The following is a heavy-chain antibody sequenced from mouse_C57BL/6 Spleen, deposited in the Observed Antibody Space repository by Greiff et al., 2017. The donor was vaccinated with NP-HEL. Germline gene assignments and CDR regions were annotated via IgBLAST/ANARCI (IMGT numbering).Heavy chain of an antibody. CDR3: ARGGFITTVVAPFDY. J-gene: IGHJ2*01. V-gene: IGHV1-26*01. CDR1: GYTFTDYY. CDR2: INPNNGGT. Sequence: EVQLQQSGPELVKPGASVKISCKASGYTFTDYYMNWVKQSHGKSLEWIGDINPNNGGTSYNQKFKGKATLTVDKSSSTAYMELRSLTSEDSAVYYCARGGFITTVVAPFDYWGQGTTLTVSS. D-gene: IGHD1-1*01.